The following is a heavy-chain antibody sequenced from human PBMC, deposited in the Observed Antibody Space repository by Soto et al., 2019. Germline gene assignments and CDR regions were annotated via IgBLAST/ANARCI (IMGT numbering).Heavy chain of an antibody. D-gene: IGHD1-1*01. V-gene: IGHV3-74*01. J-gene: IGHJ4*02. CDR2: MNSDGSTI. Sequence: GGSLRLSCAASGFTFRTSWMHWVRQAPGKGLVWVARMNSDGSTISYADSVKGRFTISRDNTKNTLFLQMNSLRVEDTALYYCASQLLYGYWGQGTLVTSPQ. CDR1: GFTFRTSW. CDR3: ASQLLYGY.